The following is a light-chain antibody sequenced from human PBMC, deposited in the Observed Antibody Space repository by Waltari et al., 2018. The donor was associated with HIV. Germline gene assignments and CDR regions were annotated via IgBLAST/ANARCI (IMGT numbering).Light chain of an antibody. CDR1: TSDLRDFNF. CDR3: SSYSARGFVV. CDR2: EVY. V-gene: IGLV2-14*01. Sequence: HSALTQPASVSGSPGQSITISRTGPTSDLRDFNFVSWYQPSPGRAPKLIIFEVYSRPSGISDRFSGSKSGVTASLTISALRAEDEADYFCSSYSARGFVVFGGGTKVTVL. J-gene: IGLJ3*02.